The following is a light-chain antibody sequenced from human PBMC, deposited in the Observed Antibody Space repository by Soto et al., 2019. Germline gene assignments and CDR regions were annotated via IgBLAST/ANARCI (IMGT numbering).Light chain of an antibody. CDR1: QSVSTN. V-gene: IGKV3-15*01. Sequence: EIVRTQSPATLSVSPGERATLSCRASQSVSTNLVWYQQKPGQAPRLLIYGASTRATGVPGRFSGTGSGTEFTLTISSLQSEDSAVYYCQQYNHWWTVGQGTKGEI. J-gene: IGKJ1*01. CDR3: QQYNHWWT. CDR2: GAS.